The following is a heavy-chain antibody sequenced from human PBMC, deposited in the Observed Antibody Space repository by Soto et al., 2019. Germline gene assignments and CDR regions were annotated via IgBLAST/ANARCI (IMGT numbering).Heavy chain of an antibody. CDR1: GGTFSSYT. J-gene: IGHJ2*01. Sequence: QVQLVQSGAEVKKPGSSVTVSCKASGGTFSSYTISWVRQAPGQGLEWMGGIIPIFGTANYAQKFQGRVTIPADESTSNAYRELSSLRSEDTALYSCARGNPRWLQLWYFDLWGRGTLVTVSS. V-gene: IGHV1-69*12. CDR3: ARGNPRWLQLWYFDL. CDR2: IIPIFGTA. D-gene: IGHD5-12*01.